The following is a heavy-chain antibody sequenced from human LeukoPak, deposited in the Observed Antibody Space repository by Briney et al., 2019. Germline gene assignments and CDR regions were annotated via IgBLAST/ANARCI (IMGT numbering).Heavy chain of an antibody. V-gene: IGHV4-30-4*01. J-gene: IGHJ6*03. Sequence: PSQTLSLTCTVSGGSISSGDYYWSWIRQPPGKGLEWIGYIYYSGSTYYNPSLKSRVTISVDTSKNQFSLKLSSVTAADTAVYYCARGPPGASSSPDYYYMDVWGKGTTVTVSS. CDR3: ARGPPGASSSPDYYYMDV. CDR1: GGSISSGDYY. D-gene: IGHD6-6*01. CDR2: IYYSGST.